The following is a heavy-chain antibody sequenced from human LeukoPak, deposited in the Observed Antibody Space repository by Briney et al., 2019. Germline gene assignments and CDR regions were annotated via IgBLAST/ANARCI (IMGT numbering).Heavy chain of an antibody. D-gene: IGHD2-21*01. V-gene: IGHV4-34*01. CDR2: MSYSGST. CDR3: ARASCCYYYCEMDV. Sequence: SETLSLTCAVYGGSFSGYYWSWIRQPPGKGLEWIGSMSYSGSTYYNPSLKSRVTISVDTSKNQFSLKLSSVTAADTAVYYCARASCCYYYCEMDVGGKGSTLTVSS. CDR1: GGSFSGYY. J-gene: IGHJ6*03.